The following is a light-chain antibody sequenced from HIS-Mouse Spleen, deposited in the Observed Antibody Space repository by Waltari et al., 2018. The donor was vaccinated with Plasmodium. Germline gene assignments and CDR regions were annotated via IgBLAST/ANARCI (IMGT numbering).Light chain of an antibody. J-gene: IGLJ3*02. CDR2: KDS. CDR3: QSADSSGTPNWV. CDR1: ALPKQY. V-gene: IGLV3-25*03. Sequence: SYELTQPPSVSVSPGQTARLTCSGDALPKQYLSWSQQKPVQAPVLVIYKDSERPSGIPERFSGASSGTTVTLTISGVQAEDEADYYCQSADSSGTPNWVFGGGTKLTVL.